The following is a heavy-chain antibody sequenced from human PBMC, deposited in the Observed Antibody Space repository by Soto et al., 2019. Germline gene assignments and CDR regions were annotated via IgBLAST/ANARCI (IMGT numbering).Heavy chain of an antibody. J-gene: IGHJ5*02. CDR1: VDSVSSNSAA. CDR3: ARGVTSIAARPPPNNWFDP. V-gene: IGHV6-1*01. Sequence: SQTLSLTCAISVDSVSSNSAAWNCIRQSPSRGLEWLGRTYYRSKWYNDYAVSVKSRITINPDTSKNQFSLQLNSVTPEDTAVYYCARGVTSIAARPPPNNWFDPWGQGTLVTVSS. CDR2: TYYRSKWYN. D-gene: IGHD6-6*01.